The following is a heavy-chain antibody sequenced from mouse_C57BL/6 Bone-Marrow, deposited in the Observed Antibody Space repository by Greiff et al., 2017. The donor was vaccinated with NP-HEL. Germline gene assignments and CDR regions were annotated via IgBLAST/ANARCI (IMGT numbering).Heavy chain of an antibody. Sequence: QVQLQQSGAELVRPGTSVKVSCKASGYAFTNYLIEWVKQRPGQGLEWIGVINPGSGGTNYNEKFKGKATLTADKSSSTAYMQLSSLTSEDSAVYFCARGGIYYGYAWFAYWGQGTLVTVSA. CDR2: INPGSGGT. CDR1: GYAFTNYL. V-gene: IGHV1-54*01. CDR3: ARGGIYYGYAWFAY. D-gene: IGHD2-2*01. J-gene: IGHJ3*01.